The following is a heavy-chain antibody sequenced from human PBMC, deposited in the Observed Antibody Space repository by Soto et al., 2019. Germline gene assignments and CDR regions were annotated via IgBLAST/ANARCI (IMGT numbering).Heavy chain of an antibody. CDR2: ISDGGGDT. J-gene: IGHJ4*02. D-gene: IGHD3-10*01. V-gene: IGHV3-23*01. CDR3: AKDHFGSGSYRFDY. CDR1: GFTFSNYV. Sequence: EVQLLESGGGLVQPGGSLRLSCAASGFTFSNYVMNWVRQAPGKGLEWVSGISDGGGDTYYADSVKGRFTISRDNSKNTLYLQMTSLRAEDTAVYHCAKDHFGSGSYRFDYWGQGTLVTVSS.